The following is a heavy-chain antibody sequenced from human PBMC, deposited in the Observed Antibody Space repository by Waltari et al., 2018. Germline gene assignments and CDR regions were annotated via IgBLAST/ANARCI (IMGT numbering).Heavy chain of an antibody. Sequence: QVQLQQWGARLLKPSETLSLTCAVSGGSFSGHYWAWIRQAPGKGLEWIGEINHRGNINHPPSLKSRVTISVDTSKSQFSLSLNSVTAADTAVYYCARNSRDGYRLPGIIAYWGQGSLVTVSS. CDR1: GGSFSGHY. CDR2: INHRGNI. CDR3: ARNSRDGYRLPGIIAY. V-gene: IGHV4-34*02. D-gene: IGHD2-21*01. J-gene: IGHJ4*02.